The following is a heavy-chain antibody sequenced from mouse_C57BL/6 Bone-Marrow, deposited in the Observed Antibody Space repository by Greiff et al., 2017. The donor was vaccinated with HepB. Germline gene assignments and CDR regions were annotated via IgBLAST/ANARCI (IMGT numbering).Heavy chain of an antibody. Sequence: EVKLMESGGGLVKPGGSLKLSCAASGFTFSSYAMSWVRQTPEKRLEWVATISDGGSYTYYPDNVKGRFTISRDNAKNNLYLQMSHLKSEDTAMYYCARDGYHGAMDYWGQGTSVTVSS. D-gene: IGHD2-2*01. CDR2: ISDGGSYT. V-gene: IGHV5-4*01. CDR1: GFTFSSYA. CDR3: ARDGYHGAMDY. J-gene: IGHJ4*01.